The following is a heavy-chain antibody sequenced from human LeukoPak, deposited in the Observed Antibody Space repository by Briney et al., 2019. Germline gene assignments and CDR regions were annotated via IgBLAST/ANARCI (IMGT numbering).Heavy chain of an antibody. Sequence: GRSLRLSCAASGFTFGSYGMHWVRQAPGKGLEWVALIWYDGSNKYYADSVRGRFTISRDASKNTLYLQMDSLRVEDTAVYYCAKGGGRSQADAFDFWGQGTMVAVSS. CDR2: IWYDGSNK. CDR3: AKGGGRSQADAFDF. CDR1: GFTFGSYG. V-gene: IGHV3-33*06. J-gene: IGHJ3*01. D-gene: IGHD1-26*01.